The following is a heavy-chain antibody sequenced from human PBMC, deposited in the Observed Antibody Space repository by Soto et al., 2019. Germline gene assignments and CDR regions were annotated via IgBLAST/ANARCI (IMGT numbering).Heavy chain of an antibody. CDR3: SRNSPGVYALWVDV. Sequence: EVQLVESGGGLVEPGGSLRLSCAASGFTFSNYWMHWVRQAPGKGLVWVARIDTDGNSINYADFVEGRLRISRDNAKNTLYLQMNSLRAEDTSVYYCSRNSPGVYALWVDVWGQGTTFTVS. D-gene: IGHD2-8*01. CDR2: IDTDGNSI. V-gene: IGHV3-74*01. J-gene: IGHJ6*02. CDR1: GFTFSNYW.